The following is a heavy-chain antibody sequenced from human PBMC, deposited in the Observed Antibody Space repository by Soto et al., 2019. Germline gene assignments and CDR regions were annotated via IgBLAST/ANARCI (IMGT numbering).Heavy chain of an antibody. Sequence: SVKVSCKASGGTFSSYTISWVRQAPGQGLERMGGIIPIFGTANYAQKFQGRVTITADESTSTAYMELSSLRSEDTAVYYCARPLAVAGTLNGWFDPWGQGTLVTVSS. CDR1: GGTFSSYT. J-gene: IGHJ5*02. V-gene: IGHV1-69*13. CDR3: ARPLAVAGTLNGWFDP. CDR2: IIPIFGTA. D-gene: IGHD6-19*01.